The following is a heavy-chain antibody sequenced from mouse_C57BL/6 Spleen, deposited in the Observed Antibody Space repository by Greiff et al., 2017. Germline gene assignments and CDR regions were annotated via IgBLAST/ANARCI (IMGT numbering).Heavy chain of an antibody. D-gene: IGHD1-1*01. CDR1: GYTFTDYY. CDR2: INPYNGGT. CDR3: ARSHYYGSRYYYAMDD. Sequence: VQLQQSGPVLVKPGASVKMSCKASGYTFTDYYMNWVKQSHGKSLEWIGVINPYNGGTSYNQKFKGKATLTVDKSSSTAYMELNSLTSEDSAVYYCARSHYYGSRYYYAMDDWGQGTSGTVSS. V-gene: IGHV1-19*01. J-gene: IGHJ4*01.